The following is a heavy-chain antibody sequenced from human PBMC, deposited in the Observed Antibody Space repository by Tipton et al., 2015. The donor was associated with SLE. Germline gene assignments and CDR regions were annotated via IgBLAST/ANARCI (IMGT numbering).Heavy chain of an antibody. Sequence: TLSLTCIVSGDSISSGPSYWSWIRQPAGKGLEWIGHVYTTGATNYNPSLKSRVTISLDTSKNQLSLRLRSVTAADTAVYYCARDFWSGYYSDYYYGMDVWGQGTTVTVSS. CDR2: VYTTGAT. D-gene: IGHD3-3*01. V-gene: IGHV4-61*09. CDR3: ARDFWSGYYSDYYYGMDV. CDR1: GDSISSGPSY. J-gene: IGHJ6*02.